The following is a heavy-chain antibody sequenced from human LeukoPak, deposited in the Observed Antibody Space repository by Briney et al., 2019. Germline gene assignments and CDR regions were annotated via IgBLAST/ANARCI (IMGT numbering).Heavy chain of an antibody. CDR1: GYTFTSYD. D-gene: IGHD3-10*01. V-gene: IGHV1-8*01. CDR3: ARWRITMVRGVISAFDI. CDR2: MNPNSGNT. Sequence: ASVKVSCKASGYTFTSYDINWVRQATGQGLEWMGWMNPNSGNTGYAQKFQGRVTMTRNTSISTAYMELSSLRSEDTAVYYCARWRITMVRGVISAFDIWGQGTMVTVSS. J-gene: IGHJ3*02.